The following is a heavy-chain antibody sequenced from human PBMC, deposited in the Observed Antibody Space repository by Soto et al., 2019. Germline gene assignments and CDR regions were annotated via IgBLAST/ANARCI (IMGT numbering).Heavy chain of an antibody. CDR3: ARFDTRYYYYYYMDV. CDR1: GYTFTSYD. V-gene: IGHV1-8*01. D-gene: IGHD3-9*01. CDR2: MNPNSGNT. Sequence: VKVSCKASGYTFTSYDINWVRQATGQGLEWMGWMNPNSGNTGYAQKFQGRVTMTRNTSISTAYMELSSLRSEDTAVYYCARFDTRYYYYYYMDVWGKRTTVTVSS. J-gene: IGHJ6*03.